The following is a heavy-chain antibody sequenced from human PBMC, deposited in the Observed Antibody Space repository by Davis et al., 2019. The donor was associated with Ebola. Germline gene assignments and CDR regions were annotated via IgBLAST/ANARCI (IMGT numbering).Heavy chain of an antibody. Sequence: ASVKVSCKASGYTFTSYAMNWVRQAPGQGLEWMGWININTGNPTYAQVFTGRFVFSLDTSVSTAYLQISSQKAEDTAIYYCARESENYPFDYWGQGTLVTVSS. CDR3: ARESENYPFDY. J-gene: IGHJ4*02. V-gene: IGHV7-4-1*02. D-gene: IGHD1-7*01. CDR1: GYTFTSYA. CDR2: ININTGNP.